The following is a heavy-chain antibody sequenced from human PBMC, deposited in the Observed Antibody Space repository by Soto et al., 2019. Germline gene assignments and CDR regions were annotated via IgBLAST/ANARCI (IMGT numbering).Heavy chain of an antibody. J-gene: IGHJ6*02. CDR1: GYTFANYW. D-gene: IGHD3-3*01. CDR3: ARHANYDFWSGYTRPYYYGMDV. CDR2: IYPGDSDT. V-gene: IGHV5-51*01. Sequence: GESLKISCESSGYTFANYWIGWVRQVPGKGLEWMGVIYPGDSDTRYSPSFQGQVTISADKSISTAYLQWSSLKASDTAMYYCARHANYDFWSGYTRPYYYGMDVWGQGTTVTVSS.